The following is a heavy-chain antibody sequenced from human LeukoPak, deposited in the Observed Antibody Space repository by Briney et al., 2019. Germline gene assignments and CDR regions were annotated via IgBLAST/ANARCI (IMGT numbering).Heavy chain of an antibody. D-gene: IGHD4-17*01. V-gene: IGHV4-39*01. Sequence: SETMSLTCTVSGGSISSNSYYWGWMRQPPGKGLEWIGNVYYSGSTYQNPSLKSRVTISVDTSKNQFSLKLSSVTAADTAVYHCASRVTTPFFDYWGQGTLVTVSS. CDR3: ASRVTTPFFDY. CDR2: VYYSGST. J-gene: IGHJ4*02. CDR1: GGSISSNSYY.